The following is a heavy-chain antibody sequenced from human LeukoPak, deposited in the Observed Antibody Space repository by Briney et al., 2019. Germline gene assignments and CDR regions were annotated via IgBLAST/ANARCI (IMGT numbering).Heavy chain of an antibody. D-gene: IGHD4-23*01. CDR2: IYYSGST. CDR3: ARDLLNEGNHLDY. Sequence: SETLSLTYTVSGGSISSYSWSWIRQPPGKGLEWIGYIYYSGSTNYNPSLKSRVTISVDMSKNQFSLKLSSVTAADTAVYYCARDLLNEGNHLDYWGQGTLVTVSS. J-gene: IGHJ4*02. CDR1: GGSISSYS. V-gene: IGHV4-59*12.